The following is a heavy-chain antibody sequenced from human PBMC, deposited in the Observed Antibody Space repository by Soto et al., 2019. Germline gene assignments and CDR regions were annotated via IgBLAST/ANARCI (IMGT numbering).Heavy chain of an antibody. CDR3: AKAVAGSHYYYHAMEG. Sequence: EVQLVEAGGGLVQPGRSLRLSCAASGFTFDDYAMHWVRQAPGKGLEWVSGINWNGGNTGYVDSVKGRFTISRDNAKNSLYLQRDSLRPEDTAMYYCAKAVAGSHYYYHAMEGWGQGTTVIVS. D-gene: IGHD6-19*01. V-gene: IGHV3-9*01. CDR1: GFTFDDYA. CDR2: INWNGGNT. J-gene: IGHJ6*02.